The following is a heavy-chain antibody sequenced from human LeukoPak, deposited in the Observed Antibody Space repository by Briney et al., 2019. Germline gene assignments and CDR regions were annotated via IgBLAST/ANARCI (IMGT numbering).Heavy chain of an antibody. J-gene: IGHJ5*02. CDR1: GYSFTSYW. CDR2: IYPGDSDT. D-gene: IGHD3/OR15-3a*01. CDR3: ASWTPLASHGEWFDP. Sequence: GESLKISCKGSGYSFTSYWIGWVRQMPGKGLEWMGIIYPGDSDTRYSPSFQGQVTISADKSISTAYLQWSSLKASDTAMYYCASWTPLASHGEWFDPWGQGTLVTVSS. V-gene: IGHV5-51*01.